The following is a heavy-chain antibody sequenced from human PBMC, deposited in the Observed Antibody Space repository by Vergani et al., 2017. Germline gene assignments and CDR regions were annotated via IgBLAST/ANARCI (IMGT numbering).Heavy chain of an antibody. J-gene: IGHJ4*02. D-gene: IGHD3-22*01. CDR1: GFTFSSYA. V-gene: IGHV3-23*01. Sequence: EVQLLESGGGLVQPGGSLRLSCAASGFTFSSYAMSWVRQAPGKGLEWVSAISGSGGSTYYADSVKGRFTISRDKSKNTLYLQMNSLRAEDTAVYYCAKGNYYDSSSYYYNYWGQGTLVTVSS. CDR2: ISGSGGST. CDR3: AKGNYYDSSSYYYNY.